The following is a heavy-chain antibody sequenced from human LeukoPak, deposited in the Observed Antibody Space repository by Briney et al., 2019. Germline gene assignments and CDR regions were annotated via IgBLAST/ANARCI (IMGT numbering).Heavy chain of an antibody. J-gene: IGHJ1*01. CDR2: ISHDGTTT. Sequence: GGSLRLSCAASGFTFSNYGMQWVRQAPGKGLEWVAVISHDGTTTFYADSVKGRFTISRDNSKNTLDLQMDSLRAEDTAVYFCAKEPNAYSSGWYFRDWGQGTLVTVSS. V-gene: IGHV3-30*18. CDR1: GFTFSNYG. CDR3: AKEPNAYSSGWYFRD. D-gene: IGHD6-25*01.